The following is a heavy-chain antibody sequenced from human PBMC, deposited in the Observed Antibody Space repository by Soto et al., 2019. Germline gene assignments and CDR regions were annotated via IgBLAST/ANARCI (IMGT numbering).Heavy chain of an antibody. CDR3: ARSIDP. J-gene: IGHJ5*02. CDR2: LYYSENT. CDR1: GGSISRGGYY. Sequence: QVQLQESGPGLVKPSQTLSLTCTVSGGSISRGGYYWGWIRQHPGKGLERFGYLYYSENTYYNPSLKCTVTISVDTSKNQFSLKLSYVTAADTAVYYCARSIDPWGQGTLVTVSS. V-gene: IGHV4-31*01.